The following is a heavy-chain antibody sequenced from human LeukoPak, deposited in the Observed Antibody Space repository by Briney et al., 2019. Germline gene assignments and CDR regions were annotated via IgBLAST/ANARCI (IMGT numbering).Heavy chain of an antibody. CDR1: GGPISSGGYY. CDR2: IYYSGST. CDR3: ARGQTGWFDP. Sequence: PSQTLSLTCTVSGGPISSGGYYWSWIRQHPGKGLEWIGYIYYSGSTYYNPSLKSRVTISVDTSKNQFSLKLSSVTAADTAVYYGARGQTGWFDPWGQGTLVTVSS. J-gene: IGHJ5*02. V-gene: IGHV4-31*03.